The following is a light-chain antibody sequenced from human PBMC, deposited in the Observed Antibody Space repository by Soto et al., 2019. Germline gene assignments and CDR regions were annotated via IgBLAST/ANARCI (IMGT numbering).Light chain of an antibody. CDR1: SSDVGRYNY. V-gene: IGLV2-14*01. J-gene: IGLJ3*02. CDR3: GTYTTSPPNWI. Sequence: QSALTQPASVSGSPGQSITISCTGSSSDVGRYNYVSWFLQHPGKAPQLIIFEVSNRPSGVSDRFAGSKSGNTASLTISGLQTEDEADYYCGTYTTSPPNWIFGGGTKLTVL. CDR2: EVS.